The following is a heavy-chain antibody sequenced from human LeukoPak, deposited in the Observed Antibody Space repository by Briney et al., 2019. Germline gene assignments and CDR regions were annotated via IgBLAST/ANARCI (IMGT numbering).Heavy chain of an antibody. CDR3: ARHLYVYGWFDP. Sequence: SETLSLTCTVSGGSISSYYWSWIRQPAGKGLEWIGRIYTSGSTNYNPSLKSRVTMSVDTSKNQFSLKLSSATAADTAVYYCARHLYVYGWFDPWGQGTLVTVSS. CDR1: GGSISSYY. D-gene: IGHD5/OR15-5a*01. V-gene: IGHV4-4*07. CDR2: IYTSGST. J-gene: IGHJ5*02.